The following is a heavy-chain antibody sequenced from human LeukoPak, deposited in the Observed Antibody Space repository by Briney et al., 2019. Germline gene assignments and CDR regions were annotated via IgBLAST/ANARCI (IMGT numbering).Heavy chain of an antibody. V-gene: IGHV3-11*01. Sequence: TGGSLRLSRAASGFIFSDYYMSWIRQAPGKGLEWVSYISSSGSTMYYTDSVKGRFTISRDNAKDSLYLQMNSLRAEDTAVYYCARDPGSGYEEHFDYWGQGTLVTVSS. CDR3: ARDPGSGYEEHFDY. CDR2: ISSSGSTM. CDR1: GFIFSDYY. D-gene: IGHD5-12*01. J-gene: IGHJ4*02.